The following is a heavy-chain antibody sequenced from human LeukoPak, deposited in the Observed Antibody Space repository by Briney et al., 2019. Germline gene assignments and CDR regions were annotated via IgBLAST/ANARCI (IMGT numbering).Heavy chain of an antibody. CDR2: INSDGSGT. V-gene: IGHV3-74*01. J-gene: IGHJ4*02. CDR1: GFTFSSYW. D-gene: IGHD3-10*01. Sequence: GGSLRLSCAASGFTFSSYWMHWVRHAPGKGLVRVSRINSDGSGTSYADSVKGRFTISRDNAKNTLYLQMNSLRAEDTAVYYCASVIFGYWGQGTLVTVSS. CDR3: ASVIFGY.